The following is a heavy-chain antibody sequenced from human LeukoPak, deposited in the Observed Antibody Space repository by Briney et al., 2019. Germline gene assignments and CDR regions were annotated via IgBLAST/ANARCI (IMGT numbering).Heavy chain of an antibody. V-gene: IGHV4-39*07. J-gene: IGHJ4*02. CDR2: IFYDGST. CDR1: GGSISSDTYY. CDR3: ARGPRPYYFDY. Sequence: PSETLSLTCTVSGGSISSDTYYWGWIRQPPGKGLEWIGSIFYDGSTYYNPSLKSRVTISVDTSKNQFSLKLSSVTAADTAVYYCARGPRPYYFDYWGQGTLVTVSS.